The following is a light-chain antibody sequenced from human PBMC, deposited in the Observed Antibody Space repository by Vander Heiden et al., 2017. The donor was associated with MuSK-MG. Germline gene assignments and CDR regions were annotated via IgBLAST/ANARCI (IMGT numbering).Light chain of an antibody. CDR2: NVN. V-gene: IGLV2-18*02. J-gene: IGLJ1*01. CDR3: CSYTSSATSV. Sequence: SALTPPPSVSCSPGRSVTISCAGTSSDVDIYDFVSWCQPPPGTVPKPMIYNVNRQASGVPDHFSGSNSGNTTSMTICGLQAEDEADCQCCSYTSSATSVFGAGTRVTVL. CDR1: SSDVDIYDF.